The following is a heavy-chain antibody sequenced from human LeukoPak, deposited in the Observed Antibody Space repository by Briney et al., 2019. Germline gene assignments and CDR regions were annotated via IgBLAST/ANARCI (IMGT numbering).Heavy chain of an antibody. CDR2: ISSSSSTI. CDR3: ARDAAEQWLVPGVWFDP. V-gene: IGHV3-48*04. D-gene: IGHD6-19*01. J-gene: IGHJ5*02. Sequence: GGSLRLSCAASGFTFSSYSMNWVRQAPGKGLEWVSYISSSSSTIYYADSVKGRLTISRDNAKNSLYLQMNSLRAEDTAVYYCARDAAEQWLVPGVWFDPWGQGTLVTVSS. CDR1: GFTFSSYS.